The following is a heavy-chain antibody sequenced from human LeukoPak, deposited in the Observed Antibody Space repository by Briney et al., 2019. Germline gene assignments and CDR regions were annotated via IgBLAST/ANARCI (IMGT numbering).Heavy chain of an antibody. CDR1: GISFSDHY. CDR2: TRNKANSYTT. J-gene: IGHJ3*02. D-gene: IGHD1-20*01. Sequence: GGSLRLSCAVSGISFSDHYMDWLRQAPGKGLEWVGRTRNKANSYTTEYAASVRGRFTISRDDSKNSMYLQMNSLRAEDTAVYYCARDEYNWNVDAFDIWGQGTVVTVSS. CDR3: ARDEYNWNVDAFDI. V-gene: IGHV3-72*01.